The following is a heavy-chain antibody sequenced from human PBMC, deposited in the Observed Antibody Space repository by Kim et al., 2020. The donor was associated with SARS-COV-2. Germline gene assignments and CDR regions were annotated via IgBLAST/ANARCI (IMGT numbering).Heavy chain of an antibody. CDR2: ISSSSSYT. V-gene: IGHV3-11*06. CDR1: GFTFSDYY. CDR3: ARVWYDSSGYYSGHWYFDL. D-gene: IGHD3-22*01. J-gene: IGHJ2*01. Sequence: GGSLRLSCAASGFTFSDYYMSWIRQAPGKGLEWVSYISSSSSYTNYADSVKGRFTISRDNAKNSLYLQMNSLRAEDTAVYYCARVWYDSSGYYSGHWYFDLWGRGTLVTVSS.